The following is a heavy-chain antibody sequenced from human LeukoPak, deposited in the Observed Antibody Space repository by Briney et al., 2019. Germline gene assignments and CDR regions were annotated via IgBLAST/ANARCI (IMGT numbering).Heavy chain of an antibody. CDR2: IYSGGST. Sequence: GGSLRLSCAASGFTVSSNYMSWVRQAPGKGLEWVSVIYSGGSTYYADSVKGRFTISRDNSMNTLYLQMNSLGAEDTAVYYCAKDRKDYGDYDDAFDIWGQGTMVTVSS. CDR1: GFTVSSNY. V-gene: IGHV3-53*05. CDR3: AKDRKDYGDYDDAFDI. D-gene: IGHD4-17*01. J-gene: IGHJ3*02.